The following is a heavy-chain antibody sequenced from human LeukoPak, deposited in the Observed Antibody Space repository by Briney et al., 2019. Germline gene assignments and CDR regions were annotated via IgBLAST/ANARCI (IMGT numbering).Heavy chain of an antibody. Sequence: GGSLRLSCAASGFTFSSYGMHWVRQAPGKGLEWVAFIRYDGSNKYYADSVKGRFTISRDNSKNTLYLQMNSLGAEDTAVYYCARALSWGWGFGTSTWFDPWGQGTLVTVSS. CDR3: ARALSWGWGFGTSTWFDP. D-gene: IGHD3-10*01. CDR1: GFTFSSYG. CDR2: IRYDGSNK. V-gene: IGHV3-30*02. J-gene: IGHJ5*02.